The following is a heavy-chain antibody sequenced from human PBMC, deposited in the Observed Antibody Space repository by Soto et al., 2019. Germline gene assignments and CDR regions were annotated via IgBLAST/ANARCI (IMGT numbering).Heavy chain of an antibody. CDR2: ISSSTSHT. CDR3: ARDRFASSWSYFDY. V-gene: IGHV3-11*06. J-gene: IGHJ4*02. Sequence: PGGSLRLSCAVSGFTFSDYYMTWIRQAPGKGLEWVSYISSSTSHTNYADSVKGRFTISRDNAKNSLYLQMNSLRAEDTAVYYCARDRFASSWSYFDYWGQGTPVTVSS. D-gene: IGHD6-13*01. CDR1: GFTFSDYY.